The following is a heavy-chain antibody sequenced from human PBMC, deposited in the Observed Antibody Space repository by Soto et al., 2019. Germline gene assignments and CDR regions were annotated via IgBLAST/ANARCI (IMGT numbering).Heavy chain of an antibody. CDR2: ISPYTDDP. J-gene: IGHJ5*02. V-gene: IGHV1-18*01. CDR1: GNTFTNFG. Sequence: QGQLVQSGVEVKKPGASVKVSCSASGNTFTNFGVTWVRQAPGQGLEWMGWISPYTDDPSDAQKFPGRVTMTIATSTSTAYLDLRSLTSDDTAVYYCARVIPGAEAWFHPWGQGTLVTVSS. CDR3: ARVIPGAEAWFHP. D-gene: IGHD2-2*01.